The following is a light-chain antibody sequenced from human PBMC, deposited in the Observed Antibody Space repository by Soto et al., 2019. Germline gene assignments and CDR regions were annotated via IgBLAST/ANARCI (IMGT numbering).Light chain of an antibody. J-gene: IGKJ4*01. V-gene: IGKV4-1*01. CDR2: WAS. CDR1: QSVLFSSNSKNF. CDR3: HQYYRPPLT. Sequence: DIVLTQSPDSLAVSLGERATINCKSSQSVLFSSNSKNFIAWYQQRPGQSPRLLMYWASTRESGVPDRFSGSGSGTDFTLTINNLPAEDVAVYYCHQYYRPPLTFGGGTKVEIK.